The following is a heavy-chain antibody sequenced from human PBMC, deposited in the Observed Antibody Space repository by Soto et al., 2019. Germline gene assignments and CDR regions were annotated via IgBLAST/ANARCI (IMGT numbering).Heavy chain of an antibody. CDR1: GGSIRSNY. CDR3: ARYRREAVAGYTLDN. V-gene: IGHV4-59*01. J-gene: IGHJ4*02. D-gene: IGHD6-13*01. Sequence: PSETLSLTGTVSGGSIRSNYWTWIRQPPGKGLEWIGYVYNSGITNYNPSLKSRVTISEDTSKSQFSLKVNSMTAADTAVYYCARYRREAVAGYTLDNWGQGILVTVSS. CDR2: VYNSGIT.